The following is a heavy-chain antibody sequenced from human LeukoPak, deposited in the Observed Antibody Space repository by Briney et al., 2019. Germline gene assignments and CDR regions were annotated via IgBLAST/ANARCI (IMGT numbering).Heavy chain of an antibody. V-gene: IGHV1-2*02. Sequence: ASVKVSCKASGYTFTGYYMHWVRQAPGQGLEWMGWINPNSGGTNYAQKFQGRVTMTRDTSISTAYMELSRLRSDDTAVYYCARARSYDFWSGYSRQEYYFDYWGQGTLVTVSS. CDR3: ARARSYDFWSGYSRQEYYFDY. CDR1: GYTFTGYY. CDR2: INPNSGGT. D-gene: IGHD3-3*01. J-gene: IGHJ4*02.